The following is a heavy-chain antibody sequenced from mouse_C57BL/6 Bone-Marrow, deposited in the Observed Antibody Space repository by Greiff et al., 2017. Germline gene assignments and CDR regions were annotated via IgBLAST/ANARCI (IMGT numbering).Heavy chain of an antibody. CDR3: TRREDSHYDAMDY. CDR2: IYPGNSDT. J-gene: IGHJ4*01. CDR1: GYTFTSYW. V-gene: IGHV1-5*01. Sequence: EVQLQQSGTVLARPGASVKMSCKTSGYTFTSYWMHWVKQRPGQGLEWIGAIYPGNSDTSYNQKFKGKAKLTAVTSASTAYMELSSLTNEDSAVYYCTRREDSHYDAMDYWGQGTSVIVSS.